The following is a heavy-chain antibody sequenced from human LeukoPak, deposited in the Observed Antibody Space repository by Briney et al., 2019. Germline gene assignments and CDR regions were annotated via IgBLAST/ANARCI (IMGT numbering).Heavy chain of an antibody. CDR1: GGSFSGYY. J-gene: IGHJ4*02. D-gene: IGHD6-19*01. V-gene: IGHV4-34*01. Sequence: SETLSLTCAVHGGSFSGYYWSWIRQPPGKGLEWIGEINHSGSTNYNPSLKSRVTISVDTSKNQFSLKLSSVTAADTAVYYCAIARSGWLRYYFDYWGQGTLVTVSS. CDR2: INHSGST. CDR3: AIARSGWLRYYFDY.